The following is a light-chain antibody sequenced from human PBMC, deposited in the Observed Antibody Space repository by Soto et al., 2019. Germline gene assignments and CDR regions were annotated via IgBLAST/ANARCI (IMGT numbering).Light chain of an antibody. CDR3: QQSYSTPRT. J-gene: IGKJ5*01. CDR2: AAS. Sequence: DIQMTQSPSSLSASVGDRFTITCRASQSISSYLNWYQQKPGKAPKLLIYAASSLQSGVPSRFSGSGSGTDFTLTISSLQPEDFATYYCQQSYSTPRTFGQGTQLEIK. CDR1: QSISSY. V-gene: IGKV1-39*01.